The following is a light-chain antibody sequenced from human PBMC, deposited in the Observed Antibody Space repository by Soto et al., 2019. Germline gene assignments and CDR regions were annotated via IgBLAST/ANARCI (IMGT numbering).Light chain of an antibody. CDR1: QSISSW. CDR2: DAS. CDR3: QQYNSYG. V-gene: IGKV1-5*01. J-gene: IGKJ5*01. Sequence: DIQMTQSPSTLSASVGDRVTITCRASQSISSWLAWYQQKPGKAPKLLIYDASSLESGVPSRFSGSGSGTEFTLTISSLQPDDFATYYCQQYNSYGFGQGTRLEI.